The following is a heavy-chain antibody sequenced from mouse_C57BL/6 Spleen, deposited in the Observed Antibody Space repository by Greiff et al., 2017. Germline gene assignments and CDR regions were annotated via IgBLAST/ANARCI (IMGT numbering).Heavy chain of an antibody. CDR2: IDPSDSYT. J-gene: IGHJ4*01. V-gene: IGHV1-69*01. CDR1: GYTFTSYW. CDR3: AREESTMDY. Sequence: VQLQQPGAELVMPGASVKLSCKASGYTFTSYWMHWVKQRPGQGLEWIGEIDPSDSYTNYNQKFKGKSTLTVDKSSSTAYMQLSSLTSEDSAVYYCAREESTMDYWGQGTSVTVSS.